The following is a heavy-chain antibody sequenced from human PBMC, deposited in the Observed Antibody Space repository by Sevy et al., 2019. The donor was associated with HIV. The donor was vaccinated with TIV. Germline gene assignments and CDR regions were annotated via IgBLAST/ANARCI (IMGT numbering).Heavy chain of an antibody. CDR2: ISSSSSYI. J-gene: IGHJ4*02. V-gene: IGHV3-21*01. CDR1: GFTFTRHS. CDR3: ASVPNYGDYGIDY. Sequence: GGSLRLSCAASGFTFTRHSMNWVRQAPGKGLEWVSYISSSSSYIYYAKSVKGRFTISRDNAKNSVYLQMNSLGAEDTAVYYCASVPNYGDYGIDYWGQGTLVTVSS. D-gene: IGHD4-17*01.